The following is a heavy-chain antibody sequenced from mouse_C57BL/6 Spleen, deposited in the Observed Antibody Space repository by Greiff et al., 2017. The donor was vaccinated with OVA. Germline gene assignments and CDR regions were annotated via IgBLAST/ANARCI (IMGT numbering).Heavy chain of an antibody. CDR1: GYTFTDYY. Sequence: VQLQQSGPELVKPGASVKISCKASGYTFTDYYMNWVKQSHGKSLEWIGDINPNNGGTSYNQKFKGKATLTVDKSSITAYMELRSLTSEDSAVYYCARYDYWGQGTTLTVSS. J-gene: IGHJ2*01. CDR2: INPNNGGT. CDR3: ARYDY. V-gene: IGHV1-26*01.